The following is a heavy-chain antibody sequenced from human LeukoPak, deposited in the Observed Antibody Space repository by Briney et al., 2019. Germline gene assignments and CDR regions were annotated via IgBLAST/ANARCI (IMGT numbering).Heavy chain of an antibody. V-gene: IGHV1-2*02. CDR1: GYTFTSYG. Sequence: ASVKVSCKASGYTFTSYGISWVRQAPGQGLEWMGWINPNSGGTNYAQKFQGRVTMTRDTSISTAYMELSRLRSDDTAVYYCARARGNYGSGKYYYMDVWGKGTTVTISS. J-gene: IGHJ6*03. D-gene: IGHD3-10*01. CDR2: INPNSGGT. CDR3: ARARGNYGSGKYYYMDV.